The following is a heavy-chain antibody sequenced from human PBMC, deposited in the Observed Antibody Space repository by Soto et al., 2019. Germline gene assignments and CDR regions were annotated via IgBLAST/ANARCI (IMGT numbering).Heavy chain of an antibody. CDR3: ASGYYGSGSFLLASNYYGMDV. CDR1: GGSISSSSYY. CDR2: IYYSGST. J-gene: IGHJ6*02. Sequence: ASETLSLTCTVSGGSISSSSYYWGWIRQPPGKGLEWIGSIYYSGSTNYNPSLKSRVTISVDTSKNQFSLKLSSVTAADTAVYYCASGYYGSGSFLLASNYYGMDVWGQGTTVTVSS. V-gene: IGHV4-39*07. D-gene: IGHD3-10*01.